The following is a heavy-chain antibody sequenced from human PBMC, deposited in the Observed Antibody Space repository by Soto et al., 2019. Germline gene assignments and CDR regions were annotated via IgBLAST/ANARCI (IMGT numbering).Heavy chain of an antibody. J-gene: IGHJ6*02. D-gene: IGHD5-12*01. CDR1: GGSVSSGSYY. CDR3: ARDSQRGGYDGYYYGMDV. CDR2: IYYSGST. V-gene: IGHV4-61*01. Sequence: PSETLSLTCTASGGSVSSGSYYWSWIRQPPGKGLEWIGYIYYSGSTNYNPSLKSRVTISVDTSKNQFSLKLSSVTAADTAVYYCARDSQRGGYDGYYYGMDVWGQGTTVTVSS.